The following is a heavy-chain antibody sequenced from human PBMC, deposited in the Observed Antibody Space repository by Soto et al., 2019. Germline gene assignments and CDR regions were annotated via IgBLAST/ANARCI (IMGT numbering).Heavy chain of an antibody. J-gene: IGHJ4*02. Sequence: QVQLQESGPGLVKPSGTLSLTCAVSGGSISSSNWWSWVRQPPGKGLEWIGEIYHSGSTNYNPSLKSRVTISVDKSNNQFSVKLSSVTAADTAVYYCARVDCSSTSCSDYWGQGTLVTVSS. D-gene: IGHD2-2*01. V-gene: IGHV4-4*02. CDR2: IYHSGST. CDR1: GGSISSSNW. CDR3: ARVDCSSTSCSDY.